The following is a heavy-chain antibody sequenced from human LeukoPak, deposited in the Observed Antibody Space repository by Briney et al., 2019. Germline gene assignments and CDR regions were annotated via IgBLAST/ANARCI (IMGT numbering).Heavy chain of an antibody. V-gene: IGHV3-21*01. CDR3: AGGWFGELDNAFDI. J-gene: IGHJ3*02. CDR1: GFTFSSYG. D-gene: IGHD3-10*01. Sequence: GGSLRLSCAASGFTFSSYGMHWVRQAPGKGLEWVSSISSSSSYIYYADSVKGRFTISRDNAKNSLYLQMNSLRAEDTAVYYCAGGWFGELDNAFDIWGQGTMVTVSS. CDR2: ISSSSSYI.